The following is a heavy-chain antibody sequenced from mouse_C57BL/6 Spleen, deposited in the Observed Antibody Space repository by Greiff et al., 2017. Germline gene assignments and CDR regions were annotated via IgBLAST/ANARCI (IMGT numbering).Heavy chain of an antibody. V-gene: IGHV1-39*01. Sequence: EVQRVESGPELVKPGASVKISCKASGYSFTDYNMNWVKQSNGKSLEWIGVINPNYGTTSYNQKFKGKATLTVDQSSSTAYMQLNSLTSEDSAVYYCARNDYYGSSYGDFDYWGQGTTLTVSS. D-gene: IGHD1-1*01. CDR1: GYSFTDYN. CDR3: ARNDYYGSSYGDFDY. J-gene: IGHJ2*01. CDR2: INPNYGTT.